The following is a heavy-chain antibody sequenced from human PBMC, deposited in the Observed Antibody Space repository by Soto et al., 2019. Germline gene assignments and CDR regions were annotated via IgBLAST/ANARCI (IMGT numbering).Heavy chain of an antibody. CDR3: ARLDSGSYWY. CDR1: GGSISSSSYY. Sequence: SETLSLTCTVSGGSISSSSYYWGWIRQPPGKGLEWIGNIYYSGSTYYNLSLKSRVTISVDTSKNKFSLKLSSVTAADTAVYYCARLDSGSYWYWGQGTLVTVS. CDR2: IYYSGST. D-gene: IGHD1-26*01. V-gene: IGHV4-39*01. J-gene: IGHJ4*02.